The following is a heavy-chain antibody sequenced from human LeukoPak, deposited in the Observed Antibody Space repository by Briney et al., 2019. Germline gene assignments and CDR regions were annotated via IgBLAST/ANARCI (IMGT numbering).Heavy chain of an antibody. V-gene: IGHV4-39*01. CDR2: IYYSGST. CDR1: GGSISSSSYY. J-gene: IGHJ4*02. CDR3: ARISIVVVPGYFDY. D-gene: IGHD2-2*01. Sequence: PSETLSLTCTVSGGSISSSSYYWGWIRQPPGKGLEWIGSIYYSGSTYYNPSLKSRVTISVDTSKNQFSLKLSSVTVADTAVYYCARISIVVVPGYFDYWGQGTLVTVSS.